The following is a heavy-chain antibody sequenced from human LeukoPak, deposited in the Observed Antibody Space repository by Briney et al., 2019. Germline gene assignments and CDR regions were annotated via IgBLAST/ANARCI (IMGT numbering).Heavy chain of an antibody. CDR1: GGSISSYY. V-gene: IGHV4-59*01. J-gene: IGHJ4*02. CDR3: ASQRGYSYGTGYFDY. Sequence: PSEALSLTCTVSGGSISSYYWSWIRQPPGKGLEWIGYIYYSGSTNYNPSLKSRVTISVDTSKNQFPLKLSSVTAADTAVYYCASQRGYSYGTGYFDYWGQGTLVTVSS. D-gene: IGHD5-18*01. CDR2: IYYSGST.